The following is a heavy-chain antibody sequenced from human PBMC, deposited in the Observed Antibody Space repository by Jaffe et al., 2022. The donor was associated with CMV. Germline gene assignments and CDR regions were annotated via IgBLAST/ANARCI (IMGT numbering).Heavy chain of an antibody. CDR2: ISVSGDRT. J-gene: IGHJ4*02. CDR3: AKVYISTFDY. D-gene: IGHD3-10*01. CDR1: GFPLTKYP. Sequence: EVQLLESGGGLVQPGGSLRLSCAASGFPLTKYPMSWVRQAPGKGLEWVSTISVSGDRTYYADSVKGRFSISRDKSKNTLYLQMNSLRAEDTAVYYCAKVYISTFDYWGQGTLVTVSS. V-gene: IGHV3-23*01.